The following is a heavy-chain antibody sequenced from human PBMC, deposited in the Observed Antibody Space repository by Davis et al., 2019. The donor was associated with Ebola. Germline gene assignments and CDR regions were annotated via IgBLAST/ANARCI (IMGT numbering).Heavy chain of an antibody. J-gene: IGHJ5*02. CDR3: ARVRVQGYYDILTGLNWFDP. Sequence: SVKVSCKASGGTFSSYAISWVRQAPGQGLEWMGGIIPIFGTANYAQKFQGRVTITADESTSTAYMELSSLRSEDTAVYYCARVRVQGYYDILTGLNWFDPWGQGTLVTVSS. CDR1: GGTFSSYA. CDR2: IIPIFGTA. D-gene: IGHD3-9*01. V-gene: IGHV1-69*13.